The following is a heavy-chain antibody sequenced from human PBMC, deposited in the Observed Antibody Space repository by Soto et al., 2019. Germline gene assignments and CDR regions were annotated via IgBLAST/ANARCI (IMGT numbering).Heavy chain of an antibody. CDR1: GGSISSYY. CDR3: ARPGGSGWFYFDS. CDR2: IYYSGST. V-gene: IGHV4-39*02. D-gene: IGHD6-13*01. J-gene: IGHJ4*02. Sequence: SETLSLTCTVSGGSISSYYWGWIRQPPGKGLEWIGSIYYSGSTYYNPPLKSRVTISVDTSKNHFSLKLTSVTAADTAVYYCARPGGSGWFYFDSWGQGSQVTLAS.